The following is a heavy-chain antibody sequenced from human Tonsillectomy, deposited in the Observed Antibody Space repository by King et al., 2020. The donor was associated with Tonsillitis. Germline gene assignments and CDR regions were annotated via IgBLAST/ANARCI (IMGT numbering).Heavy chain of an antibody. J-gene: IGHJ3*02. V-gene: IGHV3-7*01. Sequence: VQLVQSGGGLVQPGGSLRLSCAASAFTFRNYWMTWVRQAPGKGLEWVANINQGGSDKNYVDSVKGRFTISRDNAKNSLYLQMNSLSAEDTAVYYCTRDFSPPAVGANYDAFDIWGQGTVVTVSS. CDR2: INQGGSDK. CDR3: TRDFSPPAVGANYDAFDI. CDR1: AFTFRNYW. D-gene: IGHD5-24*01.